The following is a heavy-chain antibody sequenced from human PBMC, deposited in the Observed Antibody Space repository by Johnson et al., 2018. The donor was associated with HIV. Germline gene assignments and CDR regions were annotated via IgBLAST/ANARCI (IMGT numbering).Heavy chain of an antibody. CDR3: ARDWDYAHAFDI. D-gene: IGHD4-17*01. J-gene: IGHJ3*02. CDR1: GFTFSSYA. V-gene: IGHV3-30-3*01. Sequence: QVHLVESGGGVVQPGRSLRLSCAASGFTFSSYAIHWVRQAPGKGLEWVAVISFDGSNKYYADSVKGRFTISRDNSKNTVFLQMNSLRTDDTAVYYCARDWDYAHAFDIWGQGTMVTVSS. CDR2: ISFDGSNK.